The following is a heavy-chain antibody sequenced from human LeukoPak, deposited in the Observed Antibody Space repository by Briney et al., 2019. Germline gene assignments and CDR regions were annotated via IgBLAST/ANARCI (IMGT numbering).Heavy chain of an antibody. CDR2: IYSGGST. CDR1: GFTVSSNY. D-gene: IGHD2-2*01. Sequence: GGSLRLSCAASGFTVSSNYMSWVRQAPGKGLEWVSVIYSGGSTYYADSVKGRFTISRGNSKNTLYLQMNSLRAEDTAVYYCARERSTTNWFDPWGQGTLVTVSS. V-gene: IGHV3-53*01. J-gene: IGHJ5*02. CDR3: ARERSTTNWFDP.